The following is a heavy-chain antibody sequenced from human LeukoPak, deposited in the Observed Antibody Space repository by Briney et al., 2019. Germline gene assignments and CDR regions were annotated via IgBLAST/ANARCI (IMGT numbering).Heavy chain of an antibody. CDR2: IYYSGST. CDR3: ARDHLYCSGGSCVNWFDP. D-gene: IGHD2-15*01. CDR1: GGSISSSSYY. Sequence: SETLSLTCTVSGGSISSSSYYWGWIRQPPGKGLEWIGSIYYSGSTYYNPSLKSRVTISVDTSKNQFSLKLSSVTAADTAVYYCARDHLYCSGGSCVNWFDPWGQGTLVTVSS. V-gene: IGHV4-39*07. J-gene: IGHJ5*02.